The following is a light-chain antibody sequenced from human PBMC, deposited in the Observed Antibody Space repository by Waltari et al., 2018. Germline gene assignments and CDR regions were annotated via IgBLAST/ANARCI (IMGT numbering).Light chain of an antibody. V-gene: IGKV1-5*03. CDR3: QKYNTYPWT. CDR1: QSISSW. CDR2: KAS. J-gene: IGKJ1*01. Sequence: DIQMTQSPSTLSASVGDRVTITCRASQSISSWLAWYQQRPGKAPKLLIYKASTLESGVPSRFSGSGSETEFTLTISSLQPDDFVTYYCQKYNTYPWTFGQGTKVEIK.